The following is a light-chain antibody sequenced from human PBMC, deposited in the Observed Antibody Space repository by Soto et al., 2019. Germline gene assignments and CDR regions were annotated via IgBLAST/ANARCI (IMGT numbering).Light chain of an antibody. CDR3: QSQDGSLSVSV. Sequence: QSVLTQPPSASGTPGQRVTISCSGSSSNIGSNTVNWYQQLPGTAPKLLIYSNNQRPSGVPDRFSGSKSGTSASLAISGLQSEDEAEYYCQSQDGSLSVSVFGGGTKVTVL. V-gene: IGLV1-44*01. CDR1: SSNIGSNT. CDR2: SNN. J-gene: IGLJ3*02.